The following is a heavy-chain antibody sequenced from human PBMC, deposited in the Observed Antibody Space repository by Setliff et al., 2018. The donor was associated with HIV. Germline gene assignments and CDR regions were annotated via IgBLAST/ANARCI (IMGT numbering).Heavy chain of an antibody. J-gene: IGHJ4*02. V-gene: IGHV3-30*02. CDR1: GFTFSSYG. D-gene: IGHD6-19*01. CDR2: IRNDGSDK. CDR3: AMSPYSSGLFDY. Sequence: GGSLRLSCAASGFTFSSYGVHWVRQAPGKGLEWVAFIRNDGSDKHYVDSVKGRFTISRDNSKNTLYLQMNSLRAEGTAVYYCAMSPYSSGLFDYWGQGTLVTVSS.